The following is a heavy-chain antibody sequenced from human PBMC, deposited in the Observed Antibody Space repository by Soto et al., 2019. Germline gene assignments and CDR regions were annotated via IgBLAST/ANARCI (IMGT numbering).Heavy chain of an antibody. J-gene: IGHJ3*01. V-gene: IGHV3-23*01. Sequence: PGGTLRLSCASSGGTLSVSAVNWVRQAPGKGLKWASYISDSGDRTYYAGSVKGRFTISRDRSKNTVSLQMDSLRAEDTAVYYCAKDRGIIVKAGDAFDVWGQGTKVTV. CDR2: ISDSGDRT. CDR1: GGTLSVSA. CDR3: AKDRGIIVKAGDAFDV. D-gene: IGHD3-16*02.